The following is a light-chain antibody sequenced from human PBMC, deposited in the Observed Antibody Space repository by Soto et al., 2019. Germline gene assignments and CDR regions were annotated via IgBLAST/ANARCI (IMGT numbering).Light chain of an antibody. CDR1: QSISIN. J-gene: IGKJ5*01. V-gene: IGKV3-20*01. Sequence: EIVMTQSPATLSVSPGERAILSCRASQSISINVAWYQQKPGQAPRLLIYAASNRATGVPARFSGSGSGTDFTLTISRLEPEDFAVYYCQQYGSSPITFGQGTRLEIK. CDR3: QQYGSSPIT. CDR2: AAS.